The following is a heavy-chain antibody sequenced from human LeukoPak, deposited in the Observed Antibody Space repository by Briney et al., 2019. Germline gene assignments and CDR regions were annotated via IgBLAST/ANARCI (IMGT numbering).Heavy chain of an antibody. D-gene: IGHD3-3*01. CDR3: ARAYDFWSGYLNWFDP. CDR1: GGSISSSSYY. V-gene: IGHV4-39*07. CDR2: IYYSGST. J-gene: IGHJ5*02. Sequence: SETLSLTCTVSGGSISSSSYYWGWIRQPPGKGLEWIGSIYYSGSTYYNPSLKSRVTISVDTSKNQFSLKLSSVTAAGTAVYYCARAYDFWSGYLNWFDPWGQGTLVTVSS.